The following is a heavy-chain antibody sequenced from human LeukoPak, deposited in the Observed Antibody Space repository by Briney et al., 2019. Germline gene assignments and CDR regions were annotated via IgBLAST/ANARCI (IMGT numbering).Heavy chain of an antibody. CDR3: ARLADWDYGDYNDAFDI. Sequence: NPSETLSLTCTVSGGSISSSSYYWGWIRQPPGKGLEWIGEINHSGSTNYNPSLKSRVTISVDTSKNQFSLKLSSVTAADTAVYYCARLADWDYGDYNDAFDIWGQGTMVTVSS. CDR2: INHSGST. V-gene: IGHV4-39*07. J-gene: IGHJ3*02. CDR1: GGSISSSSYY. D-gene: IGHD4-17*01.